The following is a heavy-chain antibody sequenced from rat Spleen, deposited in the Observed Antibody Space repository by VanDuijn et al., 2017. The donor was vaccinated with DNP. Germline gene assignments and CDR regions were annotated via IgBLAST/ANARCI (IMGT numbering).Heavy chain of an antibody. Sequence: EVQLVESGGGLVQPGNSLKLSCAGSGFTFSDYNMVWVRQAPKKGLEWVATISYDGSSTNYRDSVKGRFTISRDNAKSTLYLQMDSLRSEDTATYYCARPDYWGQGVMVTVSS. V-gene: IGHV5-7*01. CDR3: ARPDY. J-gene: IGHJ2*01. CDR1: GFTFSDYN. CDR2: ISYDGSST.